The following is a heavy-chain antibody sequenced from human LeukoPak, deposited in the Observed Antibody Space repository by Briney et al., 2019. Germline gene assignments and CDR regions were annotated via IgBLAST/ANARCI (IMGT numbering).Heavy chain of an antibody. CDR2: IYYTGST. V-gene: IGHV4-59*01. D-gene: IGHD1-26*01. CDR1: GGSISGYH. CDR3: ASLDYSGNYFYGMDV. J-gene: IGHJ6*02. Sequence: PSETLSLTCTVSGGSISGYHWSWIRQPPGRGLEWIAYIYYTGSTDYNPSLKSRVTISIDTSKNQFSLKLNSVTAADTAVYYCASLDYSGNYFYGMDVWGQGTTVTVSS.